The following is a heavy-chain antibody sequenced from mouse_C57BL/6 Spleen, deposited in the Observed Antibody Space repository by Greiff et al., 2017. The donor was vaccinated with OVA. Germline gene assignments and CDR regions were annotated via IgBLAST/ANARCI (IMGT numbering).Heavy chain of an antibody. V-gene: IGHV1-26*01. D-gene: IGHD2-3*01. J-gene: IGHJ4*01. Sequence: EVQLQQSGPELVKPGASVKISCKASGYTFTDYYMNWVKQSHGKSLEWIGDINPNNGGTSYNQKFKGKATLTVDKSSSTAYMELRSLTSEDSAVYYCARKGGYYIFAMDYWGQGTSVTVSS. CDR2: INPNNGGT. CDR3: ARKGGYYIFAMDY. CDR1: GYTFTDYY.